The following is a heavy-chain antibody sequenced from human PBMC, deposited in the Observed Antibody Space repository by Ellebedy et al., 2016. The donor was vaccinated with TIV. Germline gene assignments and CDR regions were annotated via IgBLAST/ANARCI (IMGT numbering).Heavy chain of an antibody. CDR2: IIPIFGAP. CDR3: ARGTGGMYSYYFDS. J-gene: IGHJ4*01. D-gene: IGHD1-26*01. V-gene: IGHV1-69*13. Sequence: AASVKVSCKASGGTFSSYTITWVRQAPGQGPEWMGGIIPIFGAPNYAHRFKGRVSISADESTSTAYMELSSLRSEDTAIYYCARGTGGMYSYYFDSWGRGTLVTVSS. CDR1: GGTFSSYT.